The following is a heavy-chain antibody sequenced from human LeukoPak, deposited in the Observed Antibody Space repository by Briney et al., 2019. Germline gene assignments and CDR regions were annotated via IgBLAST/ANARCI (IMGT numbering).Heavy chain of an antibody. CDR2: IHYSGST. CDR3: ARVPMVRGAPDDY. Sequence: SETLSLTCTVSGGSISTYYWNWIRQPPGKGLEWIGRIHYSGSTKYNPSLKSRVTISVDTSKNQFSLKLSSVTAADTAVYYCARVPMVRGAPDDYWGQGTLVTVSS. CDR1: GGSISTYY. J-gene: IGHJ4*02. D-gene: IGHD3-10*01. V-gene: IGHV4-59*01.